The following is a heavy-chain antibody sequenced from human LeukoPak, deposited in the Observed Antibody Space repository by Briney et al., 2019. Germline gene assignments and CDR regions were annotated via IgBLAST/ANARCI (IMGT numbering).Heavy chain of an antibody. CDR3: ARDYYGSGSNWFDP. CDR2: INPNSGGT. J-gene: IGHJ5*02. CDR1: GYTFTGYY. D-gene: IGHD3-10*01. Sequence: ASVKVSCKASGYTFTGYYMHWVRQAPGQGLEWMGWINPNSGGTNYAQKFQGRVTITRDTSINTAYMELSRLRSDDTAVYYCARDYYGSGSNWFDPWGQGTLVTVSS. V-gene: IGHV1-2*02.